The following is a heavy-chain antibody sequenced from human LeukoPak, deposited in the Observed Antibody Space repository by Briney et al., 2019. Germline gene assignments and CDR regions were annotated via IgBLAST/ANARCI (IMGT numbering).Heavy chain of an antibody. V-gene: IGHV1-8*03. Sequence: ASVKVSCKASGYTFTSYDINWVRQATGQGLEWMGWMNPNSGNTGYAQKFQGRVTITRNTSISTAYMELSSLRSEDTAVYYCARDQGYCSGGSCYLDWFDPWGQGTLVTVSS. CDR3: ARDQGYCSGGSCYLDWFDP. CDR2: MNPNSGNT. D-gene: IGHD2-15*01. CDR1: GYTFTSYD. J-gene: IGHJ5*02.